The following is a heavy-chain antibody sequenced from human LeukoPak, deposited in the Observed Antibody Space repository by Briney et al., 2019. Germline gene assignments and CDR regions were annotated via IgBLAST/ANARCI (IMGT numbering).Heavy chain of an antibody. D-gene: IGHD3-22*01. CDR1: GGSISSYY. V-gene: IGHV4-59*01. CDR2: IYYSGST. CDR3: AREPYYYDSSGYYLDFDY. Sequence: SETLSLTCTVSGGSISSYYWSWIRQPPGKGLEWIGYIYYSGSTNYNPSLKSRVTISVDTSKNQFSLKLSSVTAADTAVYYCAREPYYYDSSGYYLDFDYWGQGTLVTVSS. J-gene: IGHJ4*02.